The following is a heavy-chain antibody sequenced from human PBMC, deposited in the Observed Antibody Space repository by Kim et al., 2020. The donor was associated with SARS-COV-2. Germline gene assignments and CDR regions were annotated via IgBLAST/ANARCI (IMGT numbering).Heavy chain of an antibody. Sequence: SVKVSCKASGGTFSSYAISWVRQAPGQGLEWMGGIIPIFGTANYAQKFQGRVTITADESTSTAYMELSSLRSEDTAVYYCASSGGWSFLHWFDPWGQGTLVTVSS. D-gene: IGHD6-19*01. CDR1: GGTFSSYA. J-gene: IGHJ5*02. V-gene: IGHV1-69*13. CDR2: IIPIFGTA. CDR3: ASSGGWSFLHWFDP.